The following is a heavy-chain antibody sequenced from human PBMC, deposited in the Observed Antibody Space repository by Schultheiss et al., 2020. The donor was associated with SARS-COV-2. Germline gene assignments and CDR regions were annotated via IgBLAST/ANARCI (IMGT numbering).Heavy chain of an antibody. D-gene: IGHD6-19*01. V-gene: IGHV4-34*01. CDR3: ASSLSGWYRC. Sequence: SQTLSLTCAVYGGSFSGYYWSWIRQPPGKGLEWIGEINHSGSTNYNPSLKSRVTISVDTSKNQFSLKLSSVTAADTAVYYCASSLSGWYRCWGQGTLVTVSS. J-gene: IGHJ4*02. CDR1: GGSFSGYY. CDR2: INHSGST.